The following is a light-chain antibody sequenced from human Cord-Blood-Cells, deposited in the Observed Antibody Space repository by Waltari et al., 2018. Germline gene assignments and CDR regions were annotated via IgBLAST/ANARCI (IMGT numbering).Light chain of an antibody. CDR1: QSVSSSY. CDR2: GAS. J-gene: IGKJ2*01. V-gene: IGKV3-20*01. CDR3: QQYGSSPMYT. Sequence: EIVLTQSPGTLSLSQGERATLSCRASQSVSSSYLAWYQQKHGQAPRLLIYGASSRATGIPDRFSGSGSGTDFTLTIIRLEPEDFAVYYCQQYGSSPMYTFGQGTKLEIK.